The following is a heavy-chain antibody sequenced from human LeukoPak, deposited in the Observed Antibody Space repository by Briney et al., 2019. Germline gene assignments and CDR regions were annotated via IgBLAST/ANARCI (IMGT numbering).Heavy chain of an antibody. Sequence: ASVKVSCKASGYTFTSYDINWVRQATGQGLEWMGWMNPNSGSTGYAQKFQGRVTITRKTSISTAYMELSSLRSEDTAVYYCARGWRDAFDIWGQGTMVTVSS. CDR3: ARGWRDAFDI. CDR2: MNPNSGST. J-gene: IGHJ3*02. V-gene: IGHV1-8*03. CDR1: GYTFTSYD.